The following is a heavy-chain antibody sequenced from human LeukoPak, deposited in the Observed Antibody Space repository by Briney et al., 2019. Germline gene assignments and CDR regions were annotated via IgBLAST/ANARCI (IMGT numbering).Heavy chain of an antibody. Sequence: GRSLRLSCAASGFTFSSYAMHWVRQAPGKGLEWVAVISYDGSNKYYADSVKGRFTISRDNSKNTLYLQMNSLRVEDTAVYYCARDNCSSTSCHDYYYGMDVWGKGTTVTVSS. V-gene: IGHV3-30*04. J-gene: IGHJ6*04. CDR2: ISYDGSNK. D-gene: IGHD2-2*01. CDR3: ARDNCSSTSCHDYYYGMDV. CDR1: GFTFSSYA.